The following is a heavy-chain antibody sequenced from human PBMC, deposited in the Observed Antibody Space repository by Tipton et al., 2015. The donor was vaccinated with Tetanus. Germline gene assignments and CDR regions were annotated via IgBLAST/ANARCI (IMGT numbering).Heavy chain of an antibody. V-gene: IGHV1-18*04. Sequence: VQLVQSGAEVKKPGASVKVSCKASGYTFTSYGISWVRQAHGQGLEWMGWISAYNGNTDYAQKLHGRVTMTTDTSTSTAYMELRSLRSDDTAVYYCARVPGDILTGPFGFDPWGQGTLVTVSS. CDR1: GYTFTSYG. CDR3: ARVPGDILTGPFGFDP. J-gene: IGHJ5*02. D-gene: IGHD3-9*01. CDR2: ISAYNGNT.